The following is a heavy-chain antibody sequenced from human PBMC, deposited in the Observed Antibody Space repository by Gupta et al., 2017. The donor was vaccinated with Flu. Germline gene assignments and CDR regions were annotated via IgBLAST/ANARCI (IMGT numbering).Heavy chain of an antibody. CDR2: INHSGST. CDR1: GGSFSGYY. J-gene: IGHJ5*02. D-gene: IGHD6-13*01. CDR3: ARAPINSSSWYRWFDP. Sequence: GGSFSGYYWSWIRQPPGKGLEWIGEINHSGSTNYNPSLKSRVTISVDTSKNQFSLKLSSVTAADTAVYYCARAPINSSSWYRWFDPWGQGTLVTVSS. V-gene: IGHV4-34*01.